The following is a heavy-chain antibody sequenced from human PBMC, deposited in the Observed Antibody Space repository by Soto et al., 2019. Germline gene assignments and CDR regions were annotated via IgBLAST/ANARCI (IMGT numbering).Heavy chain of an antibody. V-gene: IGHV3-53*01. J-gene: IGHJ6*02. CDR3: AYTSDYRDYYYGTDV. CDR1: GFTVSSNY. Sequence: EVQLVESGGGLIQPGGSLRLSCAASGFTVSSNYMSWVRQAPGKGLEWVSVIYSGGSTYYADSVKGRFTISRDNSKNALYLQMNSLRAEDTAVYYGAYTSDYRDYYYGTDVWGQGTTVTVSS. CDR2: IYSGGST. D-gene: IGHD4-17*01.